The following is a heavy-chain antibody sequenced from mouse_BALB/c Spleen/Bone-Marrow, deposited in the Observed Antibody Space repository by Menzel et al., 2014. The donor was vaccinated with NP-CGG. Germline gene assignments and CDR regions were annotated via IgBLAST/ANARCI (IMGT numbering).Heavy chain of an antibody. D-gene: IGHD2-14*01. Sequence: EVQLVESGGGLVKPGGSLKLSCAASGFTFSDYYMYRVRQTPEKRLEWVAIISDGGSYTYYPDSVKGRFTISRDNAKNNLYLQMSSLKSDDTAMYYCARDRAYYRYDGYYYAMDYWGQGTSVTVSS. CDR2: ISDGGSYT. J-gene: IGHJ4*01. CDR3: ARDRAYYRYDGYYYAMDY. V-gene: IGHV5-4*02. CDR1: GFTFSDYY.